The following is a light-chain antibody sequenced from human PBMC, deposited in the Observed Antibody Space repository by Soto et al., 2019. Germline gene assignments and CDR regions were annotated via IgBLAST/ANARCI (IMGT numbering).Light chain of an antibody. CDR1: LGISNW. Sequence: DIQMTQSPSSVSASVGDRVTITCRASLGISNWLAWYQQKPGKAPKLLIYAASSLQSGVPSRLSGSESGTDFTPTINSLQPQDFVTFYFQQASSFPITFGQGTRLEIK. V-gene: IGKV1-12*01. CDR2: AAS. J-gene: IGKJ5*01. CDR3: QQASSFPIT.